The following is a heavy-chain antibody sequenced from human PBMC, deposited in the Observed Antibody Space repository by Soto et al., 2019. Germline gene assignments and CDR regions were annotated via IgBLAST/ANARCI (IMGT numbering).Heavy chain of an antibody. V-gene: IGHV4-39*01. J-gene: IGHJ4*02. CDR2: IYYSGST. CDR1: GGSISSSSYY. D-gene: IGHD4-17*01. CDR3: ASSYGDYVSY. Sequence: SETLSLTCTVSGGSISSSSYYWGWIRQPSGKGPEWIGSIYYSGSTYYNPSLKSRVTISVDTSKNQFSLKLSSVTAADTAVYYCASSYGDYVSYWGQGTLVTVSS.